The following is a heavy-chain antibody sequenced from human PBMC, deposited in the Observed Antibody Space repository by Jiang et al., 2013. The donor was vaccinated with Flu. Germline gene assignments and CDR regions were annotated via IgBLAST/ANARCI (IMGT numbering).Heavy chain of an antibody. CDR3: ARIYGEMLRREYFQH. CDR2: IYYSGST. D-gene: IGHD4-17*01. CDR1: GGSISSSSYY. J-gene: IGHJ1*01. Sequence: KPSETLSLTCTVSGGSISSSSYYWGWIRQPPGKGLEWIGSIYYSGSTYYNPSLKSRVTISVDTSKNQFSLKLSSVTAADTAVYYCARIYGEMLRREYFQHWGQGTLVTVSS. V-gene: IGHV4-39*01.